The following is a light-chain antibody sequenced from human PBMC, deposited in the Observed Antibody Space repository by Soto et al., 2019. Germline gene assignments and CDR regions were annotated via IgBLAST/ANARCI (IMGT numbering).Light chain of an antibody. Sequence: EILMTQSPATLSLSPGERATLSCRSSESVTDNQLAWYKRRPGQAPRLLIYAISTRAAGVPDRFSGSGSGTDFTLTIRSLKPEDFEMYYCQQYGSSRWTFAQGTKVDIK. CDR3: QQYGSSRWT. CDR2: AIS. J-gene: IGKJ1*01. CDR1: ESVTDNQ. V-gene: IGKV3-20*01.